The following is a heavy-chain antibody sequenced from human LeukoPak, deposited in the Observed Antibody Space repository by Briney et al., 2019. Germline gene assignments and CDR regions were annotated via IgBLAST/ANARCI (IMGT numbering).Heavy chain of an antibody. V-gene: IGHV4-39*01. CDR2: IYYSGST. CDR3: ARCRLFASVAGTWFDP. D-gene: IGHD6-19*01. Sequence: SETLSLTRTVSGGSISSSSYYWGWIRQPPGKGLEWIGSIYYSGSTYYNPSLKSRVTISVDTSKNQFSLKLSSVTAADTAVYYCARCRLFASVAGTWFDPWGQGTLVTVSS. J-gene: IGHJ5*02. CDR1: GGSISSSSYY.